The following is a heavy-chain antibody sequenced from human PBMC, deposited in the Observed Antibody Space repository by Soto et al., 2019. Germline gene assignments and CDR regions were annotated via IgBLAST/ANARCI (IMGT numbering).Heavy chain of an antibody. CDR3: ARDRQLVDTHYYYYGMDV. V-gene: IGHV3-30*03. CDR1: GFTFSSYS. D-gene: IGHD6-6*01. J-gene: IGHJ6*02. CDR2: IKYNRSYK. Sequence: GGSLRLSCAASGFTFSSYSMNWVRQAPGKGLEWVSVIKYNRSYKYYADSVKGRFTISRDDSKNMLYLQMNSLRAEDTAVYYCARDRQLVDTHYYYYGMDVWGQGTTVTVSS.